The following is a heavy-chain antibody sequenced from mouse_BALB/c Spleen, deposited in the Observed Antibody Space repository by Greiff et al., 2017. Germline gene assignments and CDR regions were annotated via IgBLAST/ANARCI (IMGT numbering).Heavy chain of an antibody. D-gene: IGHD1-1*01. V-gene: IGHV8-8*01. CDR3: ARMYYGSSYDYWYFDV. CDR2: IWWDDVK. Sequence: QVTLKVSGPGILQPSQTLSLTCSFSGFSLSTSGMGVGWIRQPSGKGLEWLAHIWWDDVKRYNPALKSRLTISKDTSSSQVFLKIASVDTADTATYYGARMYYGSSYDYWYFDVWGAGTTVTVSS. CDR1: GFSLSTSGMG. J-gene: IGHJ1*01.